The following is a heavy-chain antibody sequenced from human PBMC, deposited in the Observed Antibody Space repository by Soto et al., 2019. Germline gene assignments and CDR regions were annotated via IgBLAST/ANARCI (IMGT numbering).Heavy chain of an antibody. J-gene: IGHJ4*02. CDR3: TKLRGYSGYDSAGY. CDR2: IWYDGSNK. CDR1: GFTFSSYG. V-gene: IGHV3-30*02. Sequence: AGGSLRLSCAASGFTFSSYGMHWVRQAPGKGLEWVAVIWYDGSNKYYADSVKGRFTISRDNSESTLYLQMNSLRAEDSAIYYCTKLRGYSGYDSAGYWGQGTVVTVSS. D-gene: IGHD5-12*01.